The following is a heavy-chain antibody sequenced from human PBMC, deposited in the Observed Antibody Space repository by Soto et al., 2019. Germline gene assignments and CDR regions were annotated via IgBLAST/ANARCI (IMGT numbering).Heavy chain of an antibody. CDR1: GYTFLNYA. J-gene: IGHJ3*01. CDR2: VNPSNGYT. V-gene: IGHV1-3*01. Sequence: QVQLVQSGAEVRKSGASVKLSCKTSGYTFLNYAIHWVRQAPGQGLEWMGWVNPSNGYTRYSENFQARLSLTRDTSANTAYMELTSLRSEDTAVYYCARRLSAFDVWGQGTVVTVSS. CDR3: ARRLSAFDV.